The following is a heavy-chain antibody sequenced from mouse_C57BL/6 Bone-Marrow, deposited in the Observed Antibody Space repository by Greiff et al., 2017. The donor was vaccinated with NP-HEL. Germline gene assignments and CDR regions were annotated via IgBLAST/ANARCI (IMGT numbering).Heavy chain of an antibody. CDR3: ARNWDEEYYAMDY. V-gene: IGHV1-69*01. J-gene: IGHJ4*01. CDR1: GYTFTSYW. CDR2: IDPSDSYT. Sequence: QVQLQQPGAELVMPGASVKLSCKASGYTFTSYWMHWVKQRPGQGLEWIGEIDPSDSYTNYNQKFKGKSTLTVDKSSSTAYMQLSSLTSEDSAVYYCARNWDEEYYAMDYWGQGTSVTVSS. D-gene: IGHD4-1*01.